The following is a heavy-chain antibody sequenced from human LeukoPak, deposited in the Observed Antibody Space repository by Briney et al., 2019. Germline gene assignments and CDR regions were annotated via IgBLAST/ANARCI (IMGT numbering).Heavy chain of an antibody. J-gene: IGHJ2*01. Sequence: GGSLRLSCAASGFTFSDYYMSWIRQAPGKGLEWVSYISSSGSTIYYADSVKGRFTNSRDNAKNSLYLQMNSLRAEDTALYYCAKVNGRDWYFDLWGRGTLVTVSS. CDR1: GFTFSDYY. D-gene: IGHD2-8*01. CDR3: AKVNGRDWYFDL. CDR2: ISSSGSTI. V-gene: IGHV3-11*01.